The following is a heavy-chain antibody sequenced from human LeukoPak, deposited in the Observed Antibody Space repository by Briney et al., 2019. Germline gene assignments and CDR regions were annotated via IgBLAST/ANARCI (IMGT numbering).Heavy chain of an antibody. Sequence: GGSLRLSCAASGFTFQDYTMHWVRQAPGQGLEWVTLITWDGGSAFYADSVKGRFTISRDNSKNSLSLQMNSLRPEDTALYYCATERQGYFDYWGQGTLVTVSS. CDR1: GFTFQDYT. CDR3: ATERQGYFDY. CDR2: ITWDGGSA. J-gene: IGHJ4*02. V-gene: IGHV3-43*01.